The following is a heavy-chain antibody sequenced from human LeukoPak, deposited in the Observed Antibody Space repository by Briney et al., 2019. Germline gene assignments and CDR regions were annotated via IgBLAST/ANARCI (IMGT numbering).Heavy chain of an antibody. V-gene: IGHV3-21*01. J-gene: IGHJ4*02. CDR1: GFTFSSYS. CDR2: ISSSSSYI. CDR3: ARDRATYYYGSGSYRFDY. D-gene: IGHD3-10*01. Sequence: GGSLRLSCAASGFTFSSYSMNWVRQAPGKGLEWVSSISSSSSYIYYADSVKGRFTISRDNAKNSLYLQMNSLRAEDTAVYYCARDRATYYYGSGSYRFDYWGQGTLVTVSS.